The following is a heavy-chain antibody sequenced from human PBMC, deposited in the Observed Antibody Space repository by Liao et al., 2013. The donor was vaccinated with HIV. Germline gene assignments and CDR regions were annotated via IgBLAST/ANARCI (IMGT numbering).Heavy chain of an antibody. CDR3: ARVPPTRRYDFWSGYLYYYMDV. CDR1: GGSISSYY. D-gene: IGHD3-3*01. J-gene: IGHJ6*03. Sequence: QVQLQQWGAGLLKPSETLSLTCAVYGGSISSYYWSWIRQPPGKGLEWIGYIYYSGTTKYNPSLKSRVTISLDTSKNQFSLKLSSVTAADTAVYYCARVPPTRRYDFWSGYLYYYMDVWGKGTTVTVSS. V-gene: IGHV4-59*01. CDR2: IYYSGTT.